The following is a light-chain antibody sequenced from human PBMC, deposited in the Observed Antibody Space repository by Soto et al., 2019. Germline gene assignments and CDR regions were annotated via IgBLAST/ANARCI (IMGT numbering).Light chain of an antibody. CDR1: TSNIGRST. Sequence: QSGLTQPPSASGTPGQRVTISCSGSTSNIGRSTVSWYQQFPGAAPKLLIYSNTQRPLGVPVRFSGSKSDTSASLAISGLQSEDEADYYCATWNDGVFVFGIGTKVTV. CDR3: ATWNDGVFV. V-gene: IGLV1-44*01. J-gene: IGLJ1*01. CDR2: SNT.